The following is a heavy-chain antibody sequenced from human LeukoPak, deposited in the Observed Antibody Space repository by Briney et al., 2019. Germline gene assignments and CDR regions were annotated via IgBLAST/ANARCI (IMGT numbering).Heavy chain of an antibody. J-gene: IGHJ5*02. CDR3: ARGPWFGELLAVFDP. D-gene: IGHD3-10*01. CDR2: IYHSGST. CDR1: GGSISSGGYS. V-gene: IGHV4-30-2*01. Sequence: PSETLSLTCAVSGGSISSGGYSWSWIRQPPGKGLEWIGYIYHSGSTYYNPSLKSRVTISVDRSKNQFSLKLSSVTAADTAVYYCARGPWFGELLAVFDPWGQGTLVTVSS.